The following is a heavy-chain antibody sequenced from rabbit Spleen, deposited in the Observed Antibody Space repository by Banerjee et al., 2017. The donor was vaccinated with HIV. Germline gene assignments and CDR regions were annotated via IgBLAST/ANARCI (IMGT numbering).Heavy chain of an antibody. J-gene: IGHJ6*01. CDR2: IYAGSSGST. V-gene: IGHV1S45*01. CDR3: ARDTGSSFSTYGMDL. Sequence: QEQLVESGGGLIQPGGSLTLTCKASGFSFNSGYDMCWVRQAPGKGLKWIACIYAGSSGSTYSATWAKGRFTISKTSSTTVTLQMTSLTAADTATYFCARDTGSSFSTYGMDLWGPGTLVT. D-gene: IGHD8-1*01. CDR1: GFSFNSGYD.